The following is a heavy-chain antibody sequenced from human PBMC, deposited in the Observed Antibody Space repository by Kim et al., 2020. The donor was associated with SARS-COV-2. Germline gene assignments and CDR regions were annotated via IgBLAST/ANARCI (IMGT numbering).Heavy chain of an antibody. CDR1: GFTFSNSA. J-gene: IGHJ5*02. V-gene: IGHV3-23*01. CDR2: ISGSGGNT. CDR3: AKAHSGVVGTAFAP. Sequence: GGSLRLSCAASGFTFSNSAMTWVRQAPGKGLEGVSVISGSGGNTYYADSVKGRFTISRDNSKNTLYLQMNSLRAEDTAIYDCAKAHSGVVGTAFAPWGQG. D-gene: IGHD2-21*02.